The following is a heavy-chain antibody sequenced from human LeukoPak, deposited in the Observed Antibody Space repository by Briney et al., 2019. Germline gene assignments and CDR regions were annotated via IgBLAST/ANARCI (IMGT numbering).Heavy chain of an antibody. CDR3: TTVITMLRGLHTSDY. CDR2: ISGSGGST. V-gene: IGHV3-23*01. J-gene: IGHJ4*02. D-gene: IGHD3-10*01. CDR1: GFTFSSYG. Sequence: GGSLRPSCAASGFTFSSYGMSWVRQAPGKGLEWVSAISGSGGSTYYADSVKGRFTISRDNSKNTLYLQMNSLKTEDTAIYYCTTVITMLRGLHTSDYWGQGTLVTVSS.